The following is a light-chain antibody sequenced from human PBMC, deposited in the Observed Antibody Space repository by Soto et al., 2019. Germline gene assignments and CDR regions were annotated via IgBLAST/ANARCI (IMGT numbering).Light chain of an antibody. J-gene: IGKJ1*01. CDR3: QQYGSSPT. V-gene: IGKV3-20*01. CDR1: QSVSSSY. Sequence: EIMLTQSPATLSVFLGERATLSCRASQSVSSSYLTWYQQQPGQAPRLLIYCASSRATGIPDRFSGSGSGTDFTLTIGRLEPEDVAVYCCQQYGSSPTFGQGTKVDVK. CDR2: CAS.